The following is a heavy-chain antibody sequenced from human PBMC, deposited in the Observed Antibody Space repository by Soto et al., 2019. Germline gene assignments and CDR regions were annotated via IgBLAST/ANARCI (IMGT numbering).Heavy chain of an antibody. V-gene: IGHV3-30*18. CDR2: VSHDGRTT. CDR1: GFTFSDYA. CDR3: AKGGGQWLVTSDFNC. Sequence: VQLVESGGGVVQPGRSLRLSCAASGFTFSDYAMHWVRQAPGKGLEWVAVVSHDGRTTHYADSVKGRFTISRDSSKNTVSMEMSSLRAADTAVYYCAKGGGQWLVTSDFNCWGQGALVTVS. J-gene: IGHJ4*02. D-gene: IGHD6-19*01.